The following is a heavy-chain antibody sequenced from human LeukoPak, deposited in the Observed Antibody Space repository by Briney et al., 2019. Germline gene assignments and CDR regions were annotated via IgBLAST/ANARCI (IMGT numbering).Heavy chain of an antibody. CDR3: ARDPTSDRDYYDSSGYYSGGYFDY. CDR1: GGSISSGGYS. V-gene: IGHV4-30-2*01. J-gene: IGHJ4*02. D-gene: IGHD3-22*01. Sequence: PSQTLSLTCAVSGGSISSGGYSWSWIRQPPGKGLEWIGYIYHSGSTYYNPSLKSRVTISVDTSKNQFSLKLSSVTAADTAVYYCARDPTSDRDYYDSSGYYSGGYFDYWGQGTLVTVSS. CDR2: IYHSGST.